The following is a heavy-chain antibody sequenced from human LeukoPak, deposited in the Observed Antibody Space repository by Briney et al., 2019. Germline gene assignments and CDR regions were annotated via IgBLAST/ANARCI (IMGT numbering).Heavy chain of an antibody. CDR1: GYTFTGNH. CDR3: ARQRSGWSYDAFDI. CDR2: INPNSGGT. D-gene: IGHD6-19*01. J-gene: IGHJ3*02. Sequence: ASVKVSCKASGYTFTGNHMHWVRQAPGQGLEWMGRINPNSGGTTYAQKFQGRVTMTRDTSISTAYMELSRLRSDDTAVFYCARQRSGWSYDAFDIWGQGTMVTVSS. V-gene: IGHV1-2*06.